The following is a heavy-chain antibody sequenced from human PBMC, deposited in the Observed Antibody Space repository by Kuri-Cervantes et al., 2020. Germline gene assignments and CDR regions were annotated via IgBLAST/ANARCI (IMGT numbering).Heavy chain of an antibody. D-gene: IGHD6-13*01. CDR2: ISYDGSNK. J-gene: IGHJ4*02. CDR1: GFTFSSYA. CDR3: ARDRRITAAADYYFDY. Sequence: GESLKISWAASGFTFSSYAMHWVRQAPGKGLEWVAVISYDGSNKYYADSVKGRFTISRDNSKNTLYLQMINLRAEDTAVYYCARDRRITAAADYYFDYWGQGTLVTVSS. V-gene: IGHV3-30*14.